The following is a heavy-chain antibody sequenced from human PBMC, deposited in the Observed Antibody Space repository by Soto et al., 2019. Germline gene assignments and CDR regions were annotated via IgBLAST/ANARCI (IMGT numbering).Heavy chain of an antibody. CDR3: SSPVDYDILTGYGDI. Sequence: EVQLLESGGGLVQPGGSLRLSCAASGFTFSSYAMSWVRQAPGKGLEWVSAISGSGGSTYYADSVKGRFTISRDNSKNTLYLQMNSLSAEDTAVYYCSSPVDYDILTGYGDIWGQGTMVTVSS. V-gene: IGHV3-23*01. J-gene: IGHJ3*02. CDR2: ISGSGGST. CDR1: GFTFSSYA. D-gene: IGHD3-9*01.